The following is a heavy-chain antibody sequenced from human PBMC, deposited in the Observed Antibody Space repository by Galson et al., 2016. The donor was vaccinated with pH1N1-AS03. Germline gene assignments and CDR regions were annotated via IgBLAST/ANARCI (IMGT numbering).Heavy chain of an antibody. CDR2: IYPADSDA. J-gene: IGHJ4*02. CDR3: ARQRAGRAFDY. V-gene: IGHV5-51*01. D-gene: IGHD3-10*01. Sequence: QSGAEVKKPGESLKISCKGSGYSFTNYWIAWVRQLPGKGLEWMGIIYPADSDARYSPSFQGQVTISADTSNSTAYMQWNSLKASDTAMYYCARQRAGRAFDYWGQGTPVTVSS. CDR1: GYSFTNYW.